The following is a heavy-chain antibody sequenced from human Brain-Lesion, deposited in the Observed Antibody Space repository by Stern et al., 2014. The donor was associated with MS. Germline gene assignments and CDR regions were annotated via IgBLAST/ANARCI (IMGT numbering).Heavy chain of an antibody. Sequence: QVQLEESGAEVKKPGASVKVSCQVSGYTLNELSMHWVRQAPRKGLEWMGGFDPEDGETIYAQKFQGRVTMTEDTSTDTAYMELSSLRSEDTAVYYCATLSPGAGGNYYRHFDYWGQGTLVTVSS. CDR3: ATLSPGAGGNYYRHFDY. CDR2: FDPEDGET. D-gene: IGHD1-26*01. V-gene: IGHV1-24*01. CDR1: GYTLNELS. J-gene: IGHJ4*02.